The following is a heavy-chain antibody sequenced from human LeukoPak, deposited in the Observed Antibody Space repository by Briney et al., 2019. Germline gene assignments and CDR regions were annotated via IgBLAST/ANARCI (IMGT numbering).Heavy chain of an antibody. Sequence: PSETLSLTCAVYGGSFSGYYWSWIRQPPGKGLEWIGEITHTETTNYKSSLKSRVTISVDRAKNQLSLQLNSVTAAGTAVYYCARGYYYYMDVWGKGTTVTVSS. CDR1: GGSFSGYY. CDR2: ITHTETT. CDR3: ARGYYYYMDV. V-gene: IGHV4-34*01. J-gene: IGHJ6*03.